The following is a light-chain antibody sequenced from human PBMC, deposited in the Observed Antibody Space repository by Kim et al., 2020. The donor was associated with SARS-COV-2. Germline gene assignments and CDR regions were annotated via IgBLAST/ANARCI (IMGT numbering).Light chain of an antibody. CDR3: QAWDSSTVV. Sequence: SYELTQPPSVSVSPGQTASITCSGDKLGDKYACWYQQKPGQSPVLVIYHDTKRPSGIPARFSGSNSGNTATLTISGTQAMDEADYYCQAWDSSTVVFGGGTQLTVL. V-gene: IGLV3-1*01. J-gene: IGLJ2*01. CDR2: HDT. CDR1: KLGDKY.